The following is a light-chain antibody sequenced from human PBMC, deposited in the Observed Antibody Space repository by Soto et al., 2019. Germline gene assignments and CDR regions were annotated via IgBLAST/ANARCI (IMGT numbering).Light chain of an antibody. CDR2: WAS. V-gene: IGKV4-1*01. J-gene: IGKJ1*01. CDR3: QQYYAIPRT. Sequence: DIMMTQSPDSLAVSLGERAIINCKSSQSVLDRSNNKNYLTWYQQKPGQPPKPLIYWASTREFGVPDRFSGSGSGTDFTLTISSLQAEDVALYYCQQYYAIPRTFGQGTKVEIK. CDR1: QSVLDRSNNKNY.